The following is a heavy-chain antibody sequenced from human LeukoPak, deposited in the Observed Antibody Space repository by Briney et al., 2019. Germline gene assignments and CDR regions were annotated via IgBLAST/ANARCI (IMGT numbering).Heavy chain of an antibody. Sequence: KPSETLSLTCAVYGGSFSGYYWSWIRQPPGKGLEWIGEINHSGSTNYNPSLKSRVTISVDTSKNQFSLKLSSVTAADTAVYYCARRGYSYGYRPYYFDYWGQGTLVTVSS. D-gene: IGHD5-18*01. CDR1: GGSFSGYY. CDR3: ARRGYSYGYRPYYFDY. CDR2: INHSGST. V-gene: IGHV4-34*01. J-gene: IGHJ4*02.